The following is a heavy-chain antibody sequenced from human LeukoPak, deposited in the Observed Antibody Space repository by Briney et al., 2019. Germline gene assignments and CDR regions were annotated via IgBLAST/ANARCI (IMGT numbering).Heavy chain of an antibody. CDR1: GDTFTSHT. J-gene: IGHJ4*02. D-gene: IGHD1-20*01. CDR3: ARDPSNLNPLHY. CDR2: IFPLFDKT. V-gene: IGHV1-69*06. Sequence: GASVKVSCKVSGDTFTSHTLSWVRQAPGQGLQWMGGIFPLFDKTNYAQSFQGKVTITADKATSTAYMELTSLTSEDTAIYYCARDPSNLNPLHYWGQGTLLIVSS.